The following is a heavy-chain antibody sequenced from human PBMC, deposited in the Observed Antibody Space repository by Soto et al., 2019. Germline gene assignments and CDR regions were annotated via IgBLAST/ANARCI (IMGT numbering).Heavy chain of an antibody. CDR3: AKRDVPHSTSNAYFYDH. CDR2: ISVSVGST. CDR1: GFPFAPST. Sequence: GSLRLSCGVSGFPFAPSTMSWVRQAPGKGLEWVSTISVSVGSTYSADSVQGRFTVSSDISDNTLFLRMTSLTADDTAVYFCAKRDVPHSTSNAYFYDHWGRGVRVTVS. J-gene: IGHJ4*02. D-gene: IGHD2-21*02. V-gene: IGHV3-23*01.